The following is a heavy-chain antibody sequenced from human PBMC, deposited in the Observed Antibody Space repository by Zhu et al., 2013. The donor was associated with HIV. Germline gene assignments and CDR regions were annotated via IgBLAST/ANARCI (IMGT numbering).Heavy chain of an antibody. Sequence: QVQLVQSGAEVKKPGSSVKVSCKASGGTFSSYAISWVRQAPGQGLEWMGIINPSGGSTSYAQKFQGRVTMTRDTSTSTVYMELSSLRSEDTAVYYCARGWAYQPPGYWGQGTLVTVSS. CDR3: ARGWAYQPPGY. D-gene: IGHD2-2*01. CDR1: GGTFSSYA. J-gene: IGHJ4*02. CDR2: INPSGGST. V-gene: IGHV1-46*01.